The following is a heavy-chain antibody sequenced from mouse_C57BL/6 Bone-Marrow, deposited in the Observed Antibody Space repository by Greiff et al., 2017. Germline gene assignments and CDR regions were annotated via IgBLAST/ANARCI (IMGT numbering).Heavy chain of an antibody. Sequence: VKLQQSGAELVRPGTSVKVSCKASGYAFTNYLIEWVKQRPGQGLEWIGVINPGRGGTNYNEKFKGKATLTADKSSSTAYMQLSSLTSEDSAVYFCASKEYGYFDVWGTGTTVTVSS. V-gene: IGHV1-54*01. J-gene: IGHJ1*03. CDR2: INPGRGGT. CDR3: ASKEYGYFDV. CDR1: GYAFTNYL.